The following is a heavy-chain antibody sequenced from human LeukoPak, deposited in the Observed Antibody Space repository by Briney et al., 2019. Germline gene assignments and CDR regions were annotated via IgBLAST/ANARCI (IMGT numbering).Heavy chain of an antibody. Sequence: ASVKVSCKASGGTFSSYAISWVRQAPGQGLEWMGGIIPIFGTANYAQKFQGRLTITADKSTSTAYMELSSLRSEDTAVYYCARGVRGYYDSSGYYYDYWGQGTLVTVSS. CDR3: ARGVRGYYDSSGYYYDY. V-gene: IGHV1-69*06. CDR1: GGTFSSYA. J-gene: IGHJ4*02. CDR2: IIPIFGTA. D-gene: IGHD3-22*01.